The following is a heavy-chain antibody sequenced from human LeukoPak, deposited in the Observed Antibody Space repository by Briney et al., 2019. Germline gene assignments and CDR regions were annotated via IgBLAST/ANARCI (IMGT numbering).Heavy chain of an antibody. V-gene: IGHV3-30-3*01. J-gene: IGHJ3*01. CDR1: GFTFTYYA. D-gene: IGHD3-10*01. CDR2: VSNDGSNQ. CDR3: ARGPDPVVRGPRRAFDL. Sequence: GGSLRLSCAASGFTFTYYAMHWVRQAPGKGLEWVSVVSNDGSNQDYTDSVKGRFIISRDDSKSTVYLQMNSLRVDDTAMYYCARGPDPVVRGPRRAFDLWGQGTMVTVFS.